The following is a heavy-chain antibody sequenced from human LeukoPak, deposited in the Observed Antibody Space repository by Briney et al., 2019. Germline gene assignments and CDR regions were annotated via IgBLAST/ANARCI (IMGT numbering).Heavy chain of an antibody. CDR3: ARGRRAKTYDILPCWFDP. CDR1: GFTFSSYD. Sequence: GGSLRLSCAASGFTFSSYDMRWVRHAAGKGLEWVSAIGTAGYTYFPGPVKGRFTNSSENAQNSLYLPMNSLTAGDTAVYYCARGRRAKTYDILPCWFDPWGQGTLVTVSS. D-gene: IGHD3-9*01. J-gene: IGHJ5*02. V-gene: IGHV3-13*01. CDR2: IGTAGYT.